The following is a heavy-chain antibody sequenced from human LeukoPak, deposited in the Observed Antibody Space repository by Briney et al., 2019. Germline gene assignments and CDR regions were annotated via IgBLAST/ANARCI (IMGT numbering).Heavy chain of an antibody. CDR1: GGSISSFH. Sequence: SETLSLTCTVSGGSISSFHWSWIRQPPGKGLEHIGNIYVSGSTYYNPSLKSRVTISVDTSKNQFSLKLSSVTAADTAVYYCARSRRIMITFGGVIVIPFDYWGQGTLVTVSS. V-gene: IGHV4-59*01. D-gene: IGHD3-16*02. CDR3: ARSRRIMITFGGVIVIPFDY. CDR2: IYVSGST. J-gene: IGHJ4*02.